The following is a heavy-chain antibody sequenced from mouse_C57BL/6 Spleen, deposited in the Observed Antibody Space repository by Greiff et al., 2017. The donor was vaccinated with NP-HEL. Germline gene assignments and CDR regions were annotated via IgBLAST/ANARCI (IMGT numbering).Heavy chain of an antibody. V-gene: IGHV1-82*01. J-gene: IGHJ2*01. CDR3: ARWNYGSSLDY. Sequence: QVQLQQSGPELVKPGASVKISCKASGYAFSSSWMNWVKQRPGKGLEWIGRIYPGDGDTNYNGKFKGKATLTVDKSSSTAYMQLSSLTSADSAVYFCARWNYGSSLDYWGQGTTLTVSS. CDR2: IYPGDGDT. D-gene: IGHD1-1*01. CDR1: GYAFSSSW.